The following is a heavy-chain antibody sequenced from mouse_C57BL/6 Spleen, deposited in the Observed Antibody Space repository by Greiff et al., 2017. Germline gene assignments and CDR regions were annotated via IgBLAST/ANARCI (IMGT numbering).Heavy chain of an antibody. CDR3: ATAGGGDYDRGGYFDY. J-gene: IGHJ2*01. V-gene: IGHV1-72*01. D-gene: IGHD2-4*01. Sequence: VKLQQPGAELVKPGASVKLSCKASGYTFTSYWMHWVKQRPGRGLEWIGRIDPNSGGTKYNEKFKSKATLTVDKPSSTAYMQLSSLTSEDSAVYYCATAGGGDYDRGGYFDYWGQGTTLTVSS. CDR1: GYTFTSYW. CDR2: IDPNSGGT.